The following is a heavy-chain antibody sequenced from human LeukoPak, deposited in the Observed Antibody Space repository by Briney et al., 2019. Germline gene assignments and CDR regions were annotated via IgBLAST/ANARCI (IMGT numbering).Heavy chain of an antibody. Sequence: GGPLRLSCGASGFTFSCYAMSWLRQAPGEALKWVSVLYSGGSTSYAHSVKGRFTISRHNSQNTLYLEMNSLRPEDTAVYYRARGISSSAGVYWGQGTLVIVSS. J-gene: IGHJ4*02. V-gene: IGHV3-53*04. D-gene: IGHD6-6*01. CDR1: GFTFSCYA. CDR3: ARGISSSAGVY. CDR2: LYSGGST.